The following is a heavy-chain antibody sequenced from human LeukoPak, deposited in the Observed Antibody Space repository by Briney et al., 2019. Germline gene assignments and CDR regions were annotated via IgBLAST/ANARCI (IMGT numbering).Heavy chain of an antibody. V-gene: IGHV3-15*01. J-gene: IGHJ5*02. Sequence: PGGSLRLSCATSGFXFSNAWISWVRQAPGKGLKWIGRIKSKTDGGTTDYAAPVKGRFTISRDDSKNTLYLQMNSLKTEDTAVYYCTTLTMIRGVITSNWFGPWGQGTLVTVSS. CDR1: GFXFSNAW. CDR3: TTLTMIRGVITSNWFGP. D-gene: IGHD3-10*01. CDR2: IKSKTDGGTT.